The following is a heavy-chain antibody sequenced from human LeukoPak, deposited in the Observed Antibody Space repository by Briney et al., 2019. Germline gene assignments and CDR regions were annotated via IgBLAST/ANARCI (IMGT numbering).Heavy chain of an antibody. CDR1: GFNFDDYV. CDR3: ARSQHSYDSSGFPHY. J-gene: IGHJ4*02. CDR2: INWNGGSR. V-gene: IGHV3-20*04. Sequence: GGSLRLSCAASGFNFDDYVMSWVRQAPGKGLEWVSGINWNGGSRGYADSVKGRFTISRDNAKNSLYLQMNSLRAEDTALYYCARSQHSYDSSGFPHYWGQGTLVTVSS. D-gene: IGHD3-22*01.